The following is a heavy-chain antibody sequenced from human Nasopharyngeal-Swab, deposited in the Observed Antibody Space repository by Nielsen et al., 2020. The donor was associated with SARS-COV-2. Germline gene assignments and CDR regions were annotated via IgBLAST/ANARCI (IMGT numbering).Heavy chain of an antibody. Sequence: ASVKVSCKASGYTFTSYGISWVRQAPGQGLEWMGWISAYNGNTNYAQKFQGRVTMTRDTSTSTVCMELSSLRSEDTAVYYCARGGDSSARGDYYYGMDVWGQGTTVTVSS. CDR3: ARGGDSSARGDYYYGMDV. J-gene: IGHJ6*02. D-gene: IGHD6-25*01. CDR1: GYTFTSYG. CDR2: ISAYNGNT. V-gene: IGHV1-18*01.